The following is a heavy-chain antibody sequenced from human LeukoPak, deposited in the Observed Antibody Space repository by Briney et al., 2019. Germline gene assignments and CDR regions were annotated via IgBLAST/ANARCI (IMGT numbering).Heavy chain of an antibody. CDR2: ISAYDGNT. CDR3: AREPTCLGPATATQPDY. V-gene: IGHV1-18*01. CDR1: GYTFTSYG. J-gene: IGHJ4*02. D-gene: IGHD2-15*01. Sequence: ASVKVSCKASGYTFTSYGISWVRQAPGQGLEWMGWISAYDGNTNYAQNLQGRVTMTTDTSTSTVYMELRSLRSDDTAVYFCAREPTCLGPATATQPDYWGQGTLVTVSS.